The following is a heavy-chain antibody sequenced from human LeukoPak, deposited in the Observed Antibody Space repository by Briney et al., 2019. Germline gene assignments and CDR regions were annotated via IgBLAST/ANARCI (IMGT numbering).Heavy chain of an antibody. V-gene: IGHV1-46*01. CDR3: GRDGGGGSWGDF. CDR2: INPNGGTT. D-gene: IGHD2-15*01. J-gene: IGHJ4*02. CDR1: GYSFITYY. Sequence: GASVKVSCKTSGYSFITYYIHWVRQAPGQGPEWLGRINPNGGTTTYAQKFQDRVTMTRDTSTGTVYMEPNSLRSEDTAMYYCGRDGGGGSWGDFWGQGTLVTVSS.